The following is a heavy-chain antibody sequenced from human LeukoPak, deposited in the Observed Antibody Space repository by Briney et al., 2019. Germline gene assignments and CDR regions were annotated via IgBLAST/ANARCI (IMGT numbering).Heavy chain of an antibody. Sequence: EASVKVSCKASGYTFTRHGISWVRQAPGQGLEWMGWISCYNGDTHYAQNYQGRLTMTTDTSTSTAYMELRSLRSDDTAVYYCARDPSNTSGHNAWFDYWGQGTLLTVSS. J-gene: IGHJ4*02. CDR2: ISCYNGDT. V-gene: IGHV1-18*01. CDR1: GYTFTRHG. D-gene: IGHD2-15*01. CDR3: ARDPSNTSGHNAWFDY.